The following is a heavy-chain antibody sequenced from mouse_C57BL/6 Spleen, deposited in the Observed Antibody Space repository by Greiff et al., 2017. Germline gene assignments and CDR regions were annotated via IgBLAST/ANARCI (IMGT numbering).Heavy chain of an antibody. CDR2: ISYDGSN. V-gene: IGHV3-6*01. Sequence: EVQLQESGPGLVKPSQSLSLTCSVTGYSITSGYYWNWIRQFPGNKLEWMGYISYDGSNNYNPSLKNRISITRDTSKNQFFLKLNSVTTEDTATYYCARALYSNYEYFDVWGTGTTVTVSS. CDR1: GYSITSGYY. D-gene: IGHD2-5*01. CDR3: ARALYSNYEYFDV. J-gene: IGHJ1*03.